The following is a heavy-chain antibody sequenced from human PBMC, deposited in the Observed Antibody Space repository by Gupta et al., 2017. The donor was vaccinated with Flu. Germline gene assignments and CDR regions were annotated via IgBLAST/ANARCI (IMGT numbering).Heavy chain of an antibody. CDR2: ISGSGGST. CDR3: AKAAAIYYYMDV. D-gene: IGHD6-25*01. Sequence: VRQAPGKGLEWVSAISGSGGSTYYADSVKGRFTISRDNSKNTLYLQMNSLRAEDTAVYYCAKAAAIYYYMDVWGKGTTVTVSS. V-gene: IGHV3-23*01. J-gene: IGHJ6*03.